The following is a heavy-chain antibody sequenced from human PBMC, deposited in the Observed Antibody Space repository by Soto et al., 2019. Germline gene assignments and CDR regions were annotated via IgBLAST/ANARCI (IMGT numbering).Heavy chain of an antibody. CDR1: GYTFTSYG. D-gene: IGHD3-3*01. V-gene: IGHV1-18*04. Sequence: GASVKVSGKASGYTFTSYGISWVRQAPGQGLEWMGWISAYNGNTNYAQKLQGRVTMTTDTSTSTAYMELRSLRSDDTAVYYCAVTTYYDFWSGYFGFDYWGQGTLVTVSS. CDR2: ISAYNGNT. J-gene: IGHJ4*02. CDR3: AVTTYYDFWSGYFGFDY.